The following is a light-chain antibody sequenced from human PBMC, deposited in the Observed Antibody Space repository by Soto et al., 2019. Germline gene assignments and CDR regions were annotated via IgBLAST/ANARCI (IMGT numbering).Light chain of an antibody. CDR3: HQSYSTPQP. CDR1: QSISSY. J-gene: IGKJ2*01. CDR2: AAS. Sequence: DIQMTQSPSSLSASVGDRVTITCRASQSISSYLNCYQQKPGKAPKLLIYAASSLQSGVPSRFSGRGSGTDFPLTISSLQPDDLATYHRHQSYSTPQPFGQGTKLQIK. V-gene: IGKV1-39*01.